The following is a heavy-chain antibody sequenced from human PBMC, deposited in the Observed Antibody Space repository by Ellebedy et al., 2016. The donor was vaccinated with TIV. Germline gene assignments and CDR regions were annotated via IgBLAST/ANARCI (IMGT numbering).Heavy chain of an antibody. CDR3: ARDKEHTHGRTFGS. CDR1: GGSISTYF. CDR2: IYNNEGT. V-gene: IGHV4-59*01. Sequence: MPSETLSLTCTVSGGSISTYFLSWIRQPPGKGLEWIGFIYNNEGTNYNPSLKSRVTISVDKSKNQFSLTLSSVTAADTSVYYCARDKEHTHGRTFGSWGQGTLVTVSS. J-gene: IGHJ4*02. D-gene: IGHD1/OR15-1a*01.